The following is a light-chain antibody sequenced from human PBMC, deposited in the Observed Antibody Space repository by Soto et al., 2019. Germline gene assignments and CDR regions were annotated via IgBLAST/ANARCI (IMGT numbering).Light chain of an antibody. CDR1: QSVLSSSNNKNY. CDR2: WAS. CDR3: KQCYATPYT. V-gene: IGKV4-1*01. J-gene: IGKJ2*01. Sequence: DIVMTQSPDSLAVSLGERATINCKSSQSVLSSSNNKNYLAWYQKKPGQPPKLLIYWASMRESGVPDRFSGRGSGTEFTLTIGSLQSEDVAVYYCKQCYATPYTFGQGTKLEIK.